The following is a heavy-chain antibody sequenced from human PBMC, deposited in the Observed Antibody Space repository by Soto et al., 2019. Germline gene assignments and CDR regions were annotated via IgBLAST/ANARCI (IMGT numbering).Heavy chain of an antibody. J-gene: IGHJ6*02. Sequence: GGSLRLSCAASGFTFSSYAMHWVRQAPGKGLEWVAVISYDGSNKYYADSVKGGFTISRDNSKNTLFLQMNSLRAEDTAVYYCARNWNDEQTNHYWYYGMDVWGQGTTVTVSS. CDR3: ARNWNDEQTNHYWYYGMDV. D-gene: IGHD1-1*01. V-gene: IGHV3-30-3*01. CDR2: ISYDGSNK. CDR1: GFTFSSYA.